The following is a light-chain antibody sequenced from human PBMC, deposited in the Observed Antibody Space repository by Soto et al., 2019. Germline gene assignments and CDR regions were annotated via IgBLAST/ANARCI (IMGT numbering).Light chain of an antibody. V-gene: IGKV1-5*01. Sequence: DIPMTQSPSTLSASVGDRVTITCRASQSISSWLAWYQQKPGQAPKLLIYDASTLESGVPSRFSGSGSGTEFTLTISSLQPADFATYYCQQYNSYSGTFGQGTKVEIK. CDR1: QSISSW. J-gene: IGKJ1*01. CDR2: DAS. CDR3: QQYNSYSGT.